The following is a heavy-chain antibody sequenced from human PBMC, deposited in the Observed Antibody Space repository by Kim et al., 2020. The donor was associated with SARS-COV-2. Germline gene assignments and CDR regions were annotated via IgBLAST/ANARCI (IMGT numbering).Heavy chain of an antibody. J-gene: IGHJ4*02. CDR2: ISGSGGST. CDR3: AKDKGKGYYDSSGYFGY. Sequence: GGSLRLSCAASGFTFSSYAMSWVRQAPGKGLEWVSAISGSGGSTYYADSVKGRFTISRDNSKNTLYLQMNSLRAEDTAVYYCAKDKGKGYYDSSGYFGYWGQGTLVTVSS. CDR1: GFTFSSYA. D-gene: IGHD3-22*01. V-gene: IGHV3-23*01.